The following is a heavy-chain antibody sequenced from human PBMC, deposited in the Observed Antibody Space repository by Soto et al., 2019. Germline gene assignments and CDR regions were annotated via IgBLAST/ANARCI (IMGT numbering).Heavy chain of an antibody. V-gene: IGHV4-4*07. CDR3: AREGASGFGMDV. D-gene: IGHD1-26*01. Sequence: KPSETLSLTCTVSGDSIRSYYWSWIRQPAGKALEWIGRIYTSGSTNYNPSLKSRLTILVDTSKNQFSLNLSSVTAADTAVYYCAREGASGFGMDVWGQGTTVTVSS. CDR1: GDSIRSYY. J-gene: IGHJ6*02. CDR2: IYTSGST.